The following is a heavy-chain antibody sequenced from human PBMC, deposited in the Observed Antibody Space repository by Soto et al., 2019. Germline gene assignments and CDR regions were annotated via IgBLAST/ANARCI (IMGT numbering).Heavy chain of an antibody. Sequence: ASVKVSCKTSGYTFINYGISWVRQAPGQGPEWMGWISPYNDDTKYAQKFQGRVTMTTDTSASTAYMELSSLRSEDTAVYYCVRAVAVAADFDYWGQGTLVTVSS. D-gene: IGHD6-19*01. V-gene: IGHV1-18*01. J-gene: IGHJ4*02. CDR1: GYTFINYG. CDR2: ISPYNDDT. CDR3: VRAVAVAADFDY.